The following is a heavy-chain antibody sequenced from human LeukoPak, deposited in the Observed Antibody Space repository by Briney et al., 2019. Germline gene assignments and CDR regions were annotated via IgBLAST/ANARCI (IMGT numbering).Heavy chain of an antibody. CDR2: ISAYNGNT. D-gene: IGHD1-26*01. V-gene: IGHV1-18*01. CDR1: GYTFTSYG. CDR3: ARVRRLGVNWFDP. Sequence: ASVKVSCKASGYTFTSYGISWVRQAPGQGLEWMGWISAYNGNTNYAQKLQGRVTMTTDTSTSTAYTELRSLRSDDTAVYYCARVRRLGVNWFDPWGQGTLVTVSS. J-gene: IGHJ5*02.